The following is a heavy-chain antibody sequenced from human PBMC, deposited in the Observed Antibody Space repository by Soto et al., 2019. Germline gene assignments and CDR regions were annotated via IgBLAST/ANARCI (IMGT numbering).Heavy chain of an antibody. J-gene: IGHJ2*01. CDR3: ARAETNYYDSSGYYFDL. V-gene: IGHV1-2*02. CDR1: GYTFTGYY. Sequence: ASVKVSCKASGYTFTGYYMHWVRQAPGQGLEWMGWINPNSGGTNYAQKFQGRVTMTRDTSISTAYMELSRLRSDDTAVYYCARAETNYYDSSGYYFDLWGRGTLVTVSS. CDR2: INPNSGGT. D-gene: IGHD3-22*01.